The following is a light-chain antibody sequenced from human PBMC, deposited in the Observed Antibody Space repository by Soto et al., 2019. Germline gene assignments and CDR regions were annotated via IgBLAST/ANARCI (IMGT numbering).Light chain of an antibody. J-gene: IGLJ2*01. CDR2: NVY. Sequence: QSVLTQPASVSGSPGQSITISCTGTSSDVGGYNFVSWYQRHPGKALKLMLYNVYDRPSGISHRFSGSRSGNTASLTISGLQAEDEAHYYCNSYTSISTLVFGGGTKLTVL. V-gene: IGLV2-14*03. CDR3: NSYTSISTLV. CDR1: SSDVGGYNF.